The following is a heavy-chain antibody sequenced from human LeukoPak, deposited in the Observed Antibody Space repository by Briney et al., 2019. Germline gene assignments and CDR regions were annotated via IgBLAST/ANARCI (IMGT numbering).Heavy chain of an antibody. CDR2: INHGGST. CDR1: GGSFSGYY. J-gene: IGHJ6*03. Sequence: PSETLSLTCAVYGGSFSGYYWSWIRQPPGKGLEWIGEINHGGSTNYNPSLKGRVTISVDTSKNPFSLKLSSVTAADTAVYYCARVAPGYCSGGSCYPYYYYYYMDVWGKGTTVTVSS. CDR3: ARVAPGYCSGGSCYPYYYYYYMDV. D-gene: IGHD2-15*01. V-gene: IGHV4-34*01.